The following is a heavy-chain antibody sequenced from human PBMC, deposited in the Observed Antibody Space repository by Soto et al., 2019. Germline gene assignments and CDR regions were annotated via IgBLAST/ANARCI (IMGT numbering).Heavy chain of an antibody. Sequence: GGSLRLSCAASGFTFNTYWMHWVRQAPGKGLVWVARANRDGSSKTYADSVKGRFTVSRDNAKNSLYLQMNGLRAEDTAVYFCARGHYGMEDWGQGTTVTVSS. CDR1: GFTFNTYW. CDR3: ARGHYGMED. V-gene: IGHV3-74*01. J-gene: IGHJ6*02. CDR2: ANRDGSSK.